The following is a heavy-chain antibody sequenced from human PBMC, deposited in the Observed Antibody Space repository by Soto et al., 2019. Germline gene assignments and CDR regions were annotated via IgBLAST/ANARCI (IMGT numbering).Heavy chain of an antibody. CDR2: INSDGSST. V-gene: IGHV3-74*01. Sequence: EVQLVESGGGLVQLGGSLRLSCAASGFTFSSYWMHWVRQAPGKGLVWVSRINSDGSSTSYGEYVKGRFTISRDNAKNTLYLQMNSLRAEDTAVYYCVRTSLVVAAATREDYWGQGTLVTVSS. CDR3: VRTSLVVAAATREDY. J-gene: IGHJ4*02. CDR1: GFTFSSYW. D-gene: IGHD2-15*01.